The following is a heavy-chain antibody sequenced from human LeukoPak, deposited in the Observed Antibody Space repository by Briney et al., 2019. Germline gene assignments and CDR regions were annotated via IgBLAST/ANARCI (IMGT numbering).Heavy chain of an antibody. V-gene: IGHV3-53*04. D-gene: IGHD5-18*01. CDR3: AEEGYRYGYDACDL. Sequence: GGSLSLSCAVSGFPLCIVYMSGVRDAPQGGVGWVSVYFRVGSTDYSDPVKGRFTHSRHNSKNTLYLQMNSLRAEDTAVYYCAEEGYRYGYDACDLRGQGTMVTVS. J-gene: IGHJ3*01. CDR1: GFPLCIVY. CDR2: YFRVGST.